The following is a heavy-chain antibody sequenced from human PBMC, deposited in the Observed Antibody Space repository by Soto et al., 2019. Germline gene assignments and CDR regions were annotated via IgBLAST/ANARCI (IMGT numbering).Heavy chain of an antibody. CDR2: IHSDGSST. J-gene: IGHJ3*01. V-gene: IGHV3-74*01. CDR3: ARGDRGAFDL. Sequence: EVQLVESGGGLVRPGGSLRLSCAASGFTFSYYWMHWVRQAPGKGLVWVSRIHSDGSSTTYAEFVKGRFIISRDNATNTVDLQMNSVRVEDTAVYYCARGDRGAFDLWGQGTVVTVSS. D-gene: IGHD1-26*01. CDR1: GFTFSYYW.